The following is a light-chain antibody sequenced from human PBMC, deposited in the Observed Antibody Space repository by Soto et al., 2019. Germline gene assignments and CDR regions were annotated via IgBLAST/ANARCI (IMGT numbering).Light chain of an antibody. CDR3: QQFSSYPLT. Sequence: EIVLTQSPGTLSLSPGERATLSCRASQSVSNNYLAWYQQKPGQAPRLLIYGASNRATGIPDRFRGSGSGTDFTLTISSLEPEDSAVYYCQQFSSYPLTFGGGTKVYIK. CDR1: QSVSNNY. V-gene: IGKV3-20*01. J-gene: IGKJ4*01. CDR2: GAS.